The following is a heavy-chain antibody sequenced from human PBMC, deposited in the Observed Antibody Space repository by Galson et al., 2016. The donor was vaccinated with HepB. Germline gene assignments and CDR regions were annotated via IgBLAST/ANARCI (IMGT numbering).Heavy chain of an antibody. Sequence: SVKVSCKASGCIFISYGINWVRQAPGQGLEWMGWISPYNGNTNYAQNVQGRVTLTSDTSTSTAYMELRSLRSDDTAVYYCAKERAHYDVLTGYLPYFDSWGQGTLVSVSS. CDR2: ISPYNGNT. D-gene: IGHD3-9*01. J-gene: IGHJ4*02. CDR1: GCIFISYG. CDR3: AKERAHYDVLTGYLPYFDS. V-gene: IGHV1-18*01.